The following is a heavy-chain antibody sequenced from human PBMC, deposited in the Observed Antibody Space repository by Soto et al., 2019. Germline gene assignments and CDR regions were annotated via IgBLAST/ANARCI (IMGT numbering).Heavy chain of an antibody. CDR3: ARVPTRTGYNYFDY. J-gene: IGHJ4*02. CDR1: GFSFGDYA. V-gene: IGHV3-74*01. CDR2: SNSDGSST. Sequence: GGSLRLSCTASGFSFGDYAMSWFRQAPGKGLVWVSGSNSDGSSTTYADSVKGRFTISRDNAKNTLYLQMNSLRAEDTAVYYCARVPTRTGYNYFDYLGQGDLVTVSS. D-gene: IGHD3-9*01.